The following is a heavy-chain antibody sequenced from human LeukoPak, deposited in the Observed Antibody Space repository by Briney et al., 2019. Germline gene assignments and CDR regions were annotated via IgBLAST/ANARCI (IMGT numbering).Heavy chain of an antibody. CDR1: GFSFRSYG. J-gene: IGHJ3*02. CDR3: AKDYDSSGWAAFDI. V-gene: IGHV3-30*18. D-gene: IGHD3-22*01. CDR2: IGSDGSKK. Sequence: GGSLRLSCAASGFSFRSYGIHWVRQAPGKGLEWVAVIGSDGSKKYYADSVKGRFTISRDNSKNTLYLQMNSLRAEDTAVYYCAKDYDSSGWAAFDIWGQGTMVTVSS.